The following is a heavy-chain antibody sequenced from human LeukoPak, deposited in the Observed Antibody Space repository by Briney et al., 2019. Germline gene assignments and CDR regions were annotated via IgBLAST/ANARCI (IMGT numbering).Heavy chain of an antibody. CDR1: GFTFSSYG. Sequence: GGSLRLSCAASGFTFSSYGMHWVRQAPGKGLEWVAVISYDGSNKYYADSVKGRFTISRDNAQKSLYLQMNSLRAEDTAVYYCARVGYSRSWHSGSAFDIWGQGTMVTVSS. J-gene: IGHJ3*02. D-gene: IGHD6-13*01. V-gene: IGHV3-30*03. CDR3: ARVGYSRSWHSGSAFDI. CDR2: ISYDGSNK.